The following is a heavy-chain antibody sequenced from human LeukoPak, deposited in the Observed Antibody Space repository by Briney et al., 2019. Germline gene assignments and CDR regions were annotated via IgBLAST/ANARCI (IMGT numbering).Heavy chain of an antibody. CDR2: IYTTGMT. J-gene: IGHJ4*02. CDR3: ARAGYTISSYRFDY. CDR1: GGSINSYW. D-gene: IGHD3-16*02. V-gene: IGHV4-4*07. Sequence: SETLSLTCSVSGGSINSYWWSWIRQPAGKGLEFIGRIYTTGMTNYNPSLKSRVSMSVDTSKNKFSLELRSVTAADTAVYFCARAGYTISSYRFDYWGQGALVTVAS.